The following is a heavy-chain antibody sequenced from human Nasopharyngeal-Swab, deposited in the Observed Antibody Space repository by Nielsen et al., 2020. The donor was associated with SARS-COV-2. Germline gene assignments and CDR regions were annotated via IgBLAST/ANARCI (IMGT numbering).Heavy chain of an antibody. Sequence: GESLKISCAASEFTFGSYWMSWVRQAPGKGLEWVAHIKHDGSEKYYVGSVMGRFTISRDDAKNSLFLQMNSLTAEDTAVYYCAREVMLDSSSGSGDLYYYGMDVWGQGTTVTVSS. CDR2: IKHDGSEK. V-gene: IGHV3-7*01. CDR3: AREVMLDSSSGSGDLYYYGMDV. CDR1: EFTFGSYW. D-gene: IGHD6-13*01. J-gene: IGHJ6*02.